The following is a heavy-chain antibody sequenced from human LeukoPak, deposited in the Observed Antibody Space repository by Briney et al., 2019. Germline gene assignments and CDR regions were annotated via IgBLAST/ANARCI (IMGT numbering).Heavy chain of an antibody. CDR3: ATDVQGTGVAVASFDY. Sequence: ASVKVSCKVSGYTLTELSMHWVRQAPGKGLEWMGGFDPDDGETIYAQKFQGRVTMTEDTSTDTAYMELSSLRSEDTAVYYCATDVQGTGVAVASFDYWGQGTLVTVSS. CDR1: GYTLTELS. D-gene: IGHD6-19*01. J-gene: IGHJ4*02. V-gene: IGHV1-24*01. CDR2: FDPDDGET.